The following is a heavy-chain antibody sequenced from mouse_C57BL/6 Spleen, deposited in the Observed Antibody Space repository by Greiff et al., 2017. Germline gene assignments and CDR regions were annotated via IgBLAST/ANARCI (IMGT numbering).Heavy chain of an antibody. D-gene: IGHD1-1*01. CDR3: ARDNTTVEGIFDY. V-gene: IGHV1-50*01. CDR1: GYTFTSYW. CDR2: IDPSDSYT. J-gene: IGHJ2*01. Sequence: QVQLQQPGAELVKPGASVKLSCKASGYTFTSYWMQWVKQRPGQGLEWIGEIDPSDSYTNYNQKFKGKATLTVDTSSSTAYMQLSSLTSEDSAVYDGARDNTTVEGIFDYWGKGTTVTVSS.